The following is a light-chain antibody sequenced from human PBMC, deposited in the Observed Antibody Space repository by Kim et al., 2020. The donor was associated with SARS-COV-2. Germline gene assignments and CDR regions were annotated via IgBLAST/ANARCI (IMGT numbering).Light chain of an antibody. CDR3: KHRGMRRPGN. Sequence: SQGERATLSCGARQSVDFDVTWYLQKPGQVPRLLSLPAANRATVIPARFSGFGYGSDLTLTIDRLEPEDFAVYYGKHRGMRRPGNFGQGTKLEI. V-gene: IGKV3-11*01. CDR2: PAA. J-gene: IGKJ2*01. CDR1: QSVDFD.